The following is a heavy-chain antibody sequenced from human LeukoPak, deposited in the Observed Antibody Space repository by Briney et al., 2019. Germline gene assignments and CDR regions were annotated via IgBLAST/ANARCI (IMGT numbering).Heavy chain of an antibody. CDR2: IWYDGSNK. J-gene: IGHJ3*02. D-gene: IGHD3-22*01. Sequence: PGGSLRLSCAASGFTFSSYGVHWVRQAPGKGLEWVAVIWYDGSNKYYADSVKGRFTISRDNSKNTLYLQMNSLRAEDTAVYYCARDPYDRTPLGAFDIWGQGTMVTVSS. CDR1: GFTFSSYG. CDR3: ARDPYDRTPLGAFDI. V-gene: IGHV3-33*01.